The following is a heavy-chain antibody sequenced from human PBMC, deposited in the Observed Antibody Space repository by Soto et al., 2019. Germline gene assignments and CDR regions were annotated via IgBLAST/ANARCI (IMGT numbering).Heavy chain of an antibody. D-gene: IGHD3-3*01. Sequence: GGSLRLSCAASGFIFSDAWMNWVRQAPGKGLEWVGRIKTKTEGGKTDYAAPVKGRFTISRDESRNTLYLEMNSLKTEDTGLYYCATAPDDFWNGYYLDYWGQGALVTVSS. J-gene: IGHJ4*02. CDR3: ATAPDDFWNGYYLDY. CDR1: GFIFSDAW. V-gene: IGHV3-15*01. CDR2: IKTKTEGGKT.